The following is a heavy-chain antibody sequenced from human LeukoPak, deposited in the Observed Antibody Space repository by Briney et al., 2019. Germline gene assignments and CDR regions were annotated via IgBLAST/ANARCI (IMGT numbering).Heavy chain of an antibody. CDR3: ARGGAGTLEAVD. J-gene: IGHJ4*02. D-gene: IGHD6-19*01. V-gene: IGHV1-8*01. CDR2: MNPNSGDT. Sequence: ASVKVSCRASGCTFTSSDINWVRQATGQGLEWMGWMNPNSGDTGYAQKFQGRVTMTRDTSISTAYMELSSLTSDDTAVYYCARGGAGTLEAVDWGQGTLVTVSS. CDR1: GCTFTSSD.